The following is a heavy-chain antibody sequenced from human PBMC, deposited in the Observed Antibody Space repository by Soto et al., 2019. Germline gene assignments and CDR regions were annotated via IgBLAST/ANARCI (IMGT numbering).Heavy chain of an antibody. D-gene: IGHD2-2*01. CDR3: AKDMVRRCSSTSCPYYFDY. Sequence: PGGSLRLSCAASGFTFDDYAMHWVRQAPGKGLEWVSGISWNSGSIGYADSVKGRFTISRDNAKNSLYLQMNSLRAEDTALYYCAKDMVRRCSSTSCPYYFDYWGQGTLVTVSS. V-gene: IGHV3-9*01. J-gene: IGHJ4*02. CDR1: GFTFDDYA. CDR2: ISWNSGSI.